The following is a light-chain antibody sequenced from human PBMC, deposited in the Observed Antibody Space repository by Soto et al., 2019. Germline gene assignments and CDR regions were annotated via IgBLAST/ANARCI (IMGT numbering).Light chain of an antibody. V-gene: IGKV3-20*01. CDR1: QSVSSKW. CDR2: GAS. CDR3: QQYGAAVS. J-gene: IGKJ3*01. Sequence: EIGLTQSPGALSLSPGDRATLSCRASQSVSSKWVAWYQQKAGQPPRLLIYGASSRATGIPERFSGSGSGTDFTLTISRLEPEDCAVYYCQQYGAAVSFGPGTKVEIK.